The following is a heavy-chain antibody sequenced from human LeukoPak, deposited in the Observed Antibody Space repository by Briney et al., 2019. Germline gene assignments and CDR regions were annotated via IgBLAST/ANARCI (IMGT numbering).Heavy chain of an antibody. CDR1: GFTFSSYA. V-gene: IGHV3-23*01. CDR2: ISGSGGST. J-gene: IGHJ4*02. Sequence: PGGSLRLFCAASGFTFSSYAMSWVRQAPGKGLERVSAISGSGGSTYYADSVKGRFTISRDNSKNTLYLQMNSLRAEDTAVYYCAKLGSDWDGHPLDYWGQGTLVTVSS. D-gene: IGHD1-26*01. CDR3: AKLGSDWDGHPLDY.